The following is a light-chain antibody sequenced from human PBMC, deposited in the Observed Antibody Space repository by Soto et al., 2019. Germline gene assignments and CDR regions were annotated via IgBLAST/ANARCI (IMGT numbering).Light chain of an antibody. CDR1: SSDVGGYNY. Sequence: QSALTQPASVSGSPGQSITISCTGTSSDVGGYNYVSWYQQHPGKVPKLMIYDVTNRPSGVSNRFSGSKSGNTASLTISGLRAEDEADYYCSSYTSSSTVVFGGGTKLTVL. V-gene: IGLV2-14*01. J-gene: IGLJ2*01. CDR3: SSYTSSSTVV. CDR2: DVT.